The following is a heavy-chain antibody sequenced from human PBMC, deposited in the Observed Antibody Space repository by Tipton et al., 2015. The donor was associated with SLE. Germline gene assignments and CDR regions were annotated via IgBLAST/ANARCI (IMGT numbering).Heavy chain of an antibody. D-gene: IGHD3-3*01. CDR3: ARGWGAFGVVTRYFDL. V-gene: IGHV6-1*01. J-gene: IGHJ2*01. CDR1: GDSVSSNSAA. Sequence: VKPSQTLSLTCAISGDSVSSNSAAWNWIRQSPSRGLEWLGRTYYRSKWYNDYAVSVKSRITINPDTSKNQFSLQLNSVTPEDTAVYYCARGWGAFGVVTRYFDLWGRGTLVTVSS. CDR2: TYYRSKWYN.